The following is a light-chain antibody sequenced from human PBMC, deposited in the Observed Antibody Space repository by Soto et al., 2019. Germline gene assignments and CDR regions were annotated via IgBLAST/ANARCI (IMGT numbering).Light chain of an antibody. Sequence: DIQMTQSPSTLSASVGDRVTITCRASQSISSWLAWYQQKPGKAPKLLIYDASSFESGVPSRFSGSGSGTEFTLTISSLQPDDFATYYCQQYNDYWTFGQGTKVEIK. CDR1: QSISSW. J-gene: IGKJ1*01. CDR3: QQYNDYWT. CDR2: DAS. V-gene: IGKV1-5*01.